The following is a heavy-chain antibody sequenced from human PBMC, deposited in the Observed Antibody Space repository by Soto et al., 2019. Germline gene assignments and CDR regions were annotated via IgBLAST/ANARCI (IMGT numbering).Heavy chain of an antibody. D-gene: IGHD2-21*01. CDR1: GFTFSSYA. Sequence: EVQLLESGGGLVQPGGSLRLSCAASGFTFSSYAMSWVRQAPGKGLEWVSLISANSGSTYYADSVKGRFTISRDNFKNTMYLQMNSLRAEDTAVYYCAKDLGTLGIGNYCDYWGQGTLVAVSS. CDR3: AKDLGTLGIGNYCDY. V-gene: IGHV3-23*01. J-gene: IGHJ4*02. CDR2: ISANSGST.